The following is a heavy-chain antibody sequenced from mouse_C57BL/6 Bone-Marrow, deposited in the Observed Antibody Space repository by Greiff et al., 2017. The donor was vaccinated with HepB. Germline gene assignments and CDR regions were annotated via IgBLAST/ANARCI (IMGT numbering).Heavy chain of an antibody. CDR1: GFTFSDYG. Sequence: EVQLVESGGGLVKPGGSLKLSCAASGFTFSDYGIHWVRQAPEKGLEWVAYISSGSSTIYYADTVKGRFTISRDNAKNTLFLQMTSLRSEDTAMYYCARPDYGSSYYFDYWGQGTTLTVSS. V-gene: IGHV5-17*01. D-gene: IGHD1-1*01. J-gene: IGHJ2*01. CDR3: ARPDYGSSYYFDY. CDR2: ISSGSSTI.